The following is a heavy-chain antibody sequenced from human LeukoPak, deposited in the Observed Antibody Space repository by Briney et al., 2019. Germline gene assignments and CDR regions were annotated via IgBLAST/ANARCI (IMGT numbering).Heavy chain of an antibody. D-gene: IGHD1-14*01. Sequence: PSETLSLTCTVSGGSISSYYWSWIRQPAGKGLEWIGRIYTSGSTKYNPSLKSRVTMSVDTSKNQFSLKLSSVTAADTAVYYCARVLGITEEGWFDPWGQGTLVTVSS. CDR2: IYTSGST. V-gene: IGHV4-4*07. CDR1: GGSISSYY. J-gene: IGHJ5*02. CDR3: ARVLGITEEGWFDP.